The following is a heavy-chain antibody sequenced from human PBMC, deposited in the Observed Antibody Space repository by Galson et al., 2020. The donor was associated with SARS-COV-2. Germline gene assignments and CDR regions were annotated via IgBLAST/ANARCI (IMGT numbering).Heavy chain of an antibody. J-gene: IGHJ4*02. CDR3: ARSKYDFWSGYSTMGYYFDY. CDR2: IYYSGST. D-gene: IGHD3-3*01. V-gene: IGHV4-39*01. CDR1: GGSISSSSYY. Sequence: SETLSLTCTVSGGSISSSSYYWGWIRQPPGKGLEWIGSIYYSGSTYYNPSLKSRVTISVDTSKNQFSLKLSSVTAADTAVYYCARSKYDFWSGYSTMGYYFDYWGQGTLVTVSS.